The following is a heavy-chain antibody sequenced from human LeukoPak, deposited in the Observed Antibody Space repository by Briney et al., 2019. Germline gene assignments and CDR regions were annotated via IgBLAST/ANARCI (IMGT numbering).Heavy chain of an antibody. V-gene: IGHV3-30*04. CDR3: ARDRGLYYYDILTGYYPPHIDY. D-gene: IGHD3-9*01. CDR2: ISYDGSNK. CDR1: GFTFSSYA. J-gene: IGHJ4*02. Sequence: PGGSLRLSCAASGFTFSSYAMHWVRQAPGKGLEWVAVISYDGSNKYYADSVKGRFTISRDNSKNTLYLQMNSLRAEDTAVYYCARDRGLYYYDILTGYYPPHIDYWGQGTLVTVSS.